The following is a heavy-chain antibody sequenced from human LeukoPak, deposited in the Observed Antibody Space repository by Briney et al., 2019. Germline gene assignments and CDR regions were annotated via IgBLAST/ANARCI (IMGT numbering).Heavy chain of an antibody. D-gene: IGHD1-26*01. V-gene: IGHV4-39*01. CDR2: IYYSGST. CDR3: ARQGSGNYLSPVNY. Sequence: SETLSLTCTVSGGSISSSSYYWGWIRRPPGKGLEWIGTIYYSGSTYYNPSLKSRVTISVDASKNQFSLKLSSVTAADTAVYYCARQGSGNYLSPVNYWGQGTLVTVSS. CDR1: GGSISSSSYY. J-gene: IGHJ4*02.